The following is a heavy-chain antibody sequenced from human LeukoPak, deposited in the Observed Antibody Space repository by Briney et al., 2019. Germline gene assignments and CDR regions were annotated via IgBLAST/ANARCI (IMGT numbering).Heavy chain of an antibody. Sequence: GGSLRLSCAASGFTFTSYYMHWVRQAPGQGLEWMGIINPSGGSTSYAQKFQGRVTMTRDTSTSTVYMELSSLRSEDTAVYYCARVDYGGNSRYFDYWGQGTLVTVSS. D-gene: IGHD4-23*01. J-gene: IGHJ4*02. CDR1: GFTFTSYY. CDR2: INPSGGST. V-gene: IGHV1-46*01. CDR3: ARVDYGGNSRYFDY.